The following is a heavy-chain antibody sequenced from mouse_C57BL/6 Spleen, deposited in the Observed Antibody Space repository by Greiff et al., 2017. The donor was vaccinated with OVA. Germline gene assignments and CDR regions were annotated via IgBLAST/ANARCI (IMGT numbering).Heavy chain of an antibody. J-gene: IGHJ2*01. CDR1: GFTFSDYY. CDR3: ARDRGYGSFYYLDY. V-gene: IGHV5-16*01. Sequence: EVKLVESEGGLVQPGSSMKLSCTASGFTFSDYYMAWVRQVPEKGLEWVANINYDGSSTYYLDSLKSRFIISRDNAKNILYLQMSSLKSEETATYYCARDRGYGSFYYLDYWGQGTTLTVSS. CDR2: INYDGSST. D-gene: IGHD1-1*01.